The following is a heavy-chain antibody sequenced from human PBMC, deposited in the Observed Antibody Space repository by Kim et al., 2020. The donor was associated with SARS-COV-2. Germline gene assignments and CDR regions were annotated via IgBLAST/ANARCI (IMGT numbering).Heavy chain of an antibody. V-gene: IGHV4-59*01. CDR3: ARGASYSSSVFDH. D-gene: IGHD3-22*01. J-gene: IGHJ4*02. CDR2: IFYTGST. CDR1: GGSTSSDD. Sequence: SETLSLTCTVSGGSTSSDDWSWIRQPPGKGLEWIGFIFYTGSTKYNPSLKSRVTMSVDTSKNQLSLKLSSVTAADTAVYYCARGASYSSSVFDHWGQGTLVTVSS.